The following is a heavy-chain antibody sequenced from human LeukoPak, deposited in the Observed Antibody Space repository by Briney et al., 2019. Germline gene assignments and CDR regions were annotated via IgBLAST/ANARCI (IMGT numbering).Heavy chain of an antibody. Sequence: GESLKISCKGSGYSFTSYWIGWVRPMPGKGLEWMGIIYPGDSDTRYSPSFQGQVTISADKSISTAYLQWSSLKASDTAMYYCARRRYYYDSSGYYYDLFDYWGQGTLVTVSS. CDR2: IYPGDSDT. D-gene: IGHD3-22*01. V-gene: IGHV5-51*01. CDR1: GYSFTSYW. CDR3: ARRRYYYDSSGYYYDLFDY. J-gene: IGHJ4*02.